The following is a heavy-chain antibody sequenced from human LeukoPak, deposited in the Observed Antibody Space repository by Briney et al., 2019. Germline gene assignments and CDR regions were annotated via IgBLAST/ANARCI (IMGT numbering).Heavy chain of an antibody. CDR2: ISWKSGNM. D-gene: IGHD6-13*01. CDR3: AKGPGLGAGKRYLDL. CDR1: GFIFDDYG. J-gene: IGHJ2*01. Sequence: PGGSLRLSCAASGFIFDDYGMSWVRQGPGKGLEWVSSISWKSGNMYYVDSVKGRFTISRDNAKNSLSLQMNSLKPEDTALYYCAKGPGLGAGKRYLDLWGRGTLVIVSS. V-gene: IGHV3-9*01.